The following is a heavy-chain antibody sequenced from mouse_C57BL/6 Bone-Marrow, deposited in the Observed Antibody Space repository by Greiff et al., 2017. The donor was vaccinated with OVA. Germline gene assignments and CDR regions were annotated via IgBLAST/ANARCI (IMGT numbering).Heavy chain of an antibody. CDR1: GYTFTSYW. J-gene: IGHJ4*01. V-gene: IGHV1-59*01. Sequence: VQLQQPGAELVRPGASVKLSCKASGYTFTSYWMHWVKQRPGQGLEWIGMIDPSDSYTNYNQKFKGKATLTVDTSSSTAYMQLSSLTSDDSAVYYCASDSGREGDIDYWGQGTSVTVSS. CDR3: ASDSGREGDIDY. CDR2: IDPSDSYT. D-gene: IGHD1-3*01.